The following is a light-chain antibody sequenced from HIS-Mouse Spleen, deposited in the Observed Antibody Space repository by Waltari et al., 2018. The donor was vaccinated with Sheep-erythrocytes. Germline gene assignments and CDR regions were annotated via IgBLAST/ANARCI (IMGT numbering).Light chain of an antibody. CDR2: SNN. J-gene: IGLJ3*02. Sequence: QSVLTQPPSASGTPGQRVTISCSGSSSNIGSNPVNWYQQLPGTATKLLIYSNNQRPSGVPDRFSGSKSGTSASLAISGLQSEDEADYYCAAWDDSLNGPVFGGGTKLTVL. V-gene: IGLV1-44*01. CDR1: SSNIGSNP. CDR3: AAWDDSLNGPV.